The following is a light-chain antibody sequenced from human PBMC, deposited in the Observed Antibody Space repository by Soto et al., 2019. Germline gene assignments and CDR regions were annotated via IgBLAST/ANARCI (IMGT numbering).Light chain of an antibody. V-gene: IGKV1-12*01. Sequence: DIQMTQSPSSVSSSVVDRVTITCLASQDISSWLAWYQQKPGKAPKIMIYAASSLQGGVPSRFSGSGSGTEFTLTISSLQPEDFATYYCQQASSFPPTFGQGTRLEIK. J-gene: IGKJ5*01. CDR1: QDISSW. CDR3: QQASSFPPT. CDR2: AAS.